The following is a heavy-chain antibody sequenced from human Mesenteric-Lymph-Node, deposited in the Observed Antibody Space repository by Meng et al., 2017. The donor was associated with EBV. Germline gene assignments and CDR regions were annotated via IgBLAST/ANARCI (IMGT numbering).Heavy chain of an antibody. CDR1: GYTFTYYG. CDR2: ISGYNGDT. J-gene: IGHJ4*02. D-gene: IGHD2-2*01. V-gene: IGHV1-18*01. CDR3: ARDRDITVVPDAEFDA. Sequence: QVQLVQSGADVKKPXASVKVSCKTSGYTFTYYGISWVRQAPGQGLEWMGWISGYNGDTNYSQKLQGRVTLTTDRSTNTAYMELRSLRSDDTAIYYCARDRDITVVPDAEFDAWGQGTLVTVSS.